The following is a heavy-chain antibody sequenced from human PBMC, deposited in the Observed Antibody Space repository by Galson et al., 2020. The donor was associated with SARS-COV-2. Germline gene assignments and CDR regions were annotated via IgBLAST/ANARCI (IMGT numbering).Heavy chain of an antibody. J-gene: IGHJ5*02. D-gene: IGHD3-22*01. CDR1: GSFSGYY. CDR2: INHSGST. V-gene: IGHV4-34*01. Sequence: GSFSGYYWSWIRQPPGKGLEWIGEINHSGSTNYNPSLKSRVTISVDTSKNQFSLKLSSVTAADTAVYYCARGKDYDSSGYYFYGLNWFDPWGQGTLVTVSS. CDR3: ARGKDYDSSGYYFYGLNWFDP.